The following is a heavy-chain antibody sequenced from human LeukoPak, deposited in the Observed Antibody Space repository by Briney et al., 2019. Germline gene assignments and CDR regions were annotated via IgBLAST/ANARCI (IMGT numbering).Heavy chain of an antibody. CDR1: GGSISSYY. Sequence: SETLSLTCTVSGGSISSYYWSWIRQPPGKGLEWIGYIYYSGSTNYNPSLKSRVTISVDTSKNQFSLKLSSVTAADTAVYYCARARRYCSSTSCYARFDYWGQGTLVIVSS. CDR2: IYYSGST. V-gene: IGHV4-59*01. J-gene: IGHJ4*02. CDR3: ARARRYCSSTSCYARFDY. D-gene: IGHD2-2*01.